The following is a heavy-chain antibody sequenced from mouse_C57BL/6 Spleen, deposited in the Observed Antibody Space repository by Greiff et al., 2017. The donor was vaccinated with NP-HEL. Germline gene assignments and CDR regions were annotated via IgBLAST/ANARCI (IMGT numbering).Heavy chain of an antibody. CDR2: ISSGGDYI. D-gene: IGHD2-5*01. J-gene: IGHJ2*01. CDR3: TRGDSNYPYYFDY. Sequence: EVMLVESGEGLVKPGGSLKLSCAASGFTFSSYAMSWVRQTPEKRLEWVAYISSGGDYIYYADTVKGRFTISRDTARNTLYLQMSSLKSEDTAMYYCTRGDSNYPYYFDYWGQGTTLTVSS. V-gene: IGHV5-9-1*02. CDR1: GFTFSSYA.